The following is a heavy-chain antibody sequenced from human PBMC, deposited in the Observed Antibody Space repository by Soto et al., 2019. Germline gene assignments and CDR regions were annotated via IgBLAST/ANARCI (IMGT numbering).Heavy chain of an antibody. Sequence: ESGGGVVQPGRSLRLSCAASGFTFSNFAMYWVRQAPGKGLEWVTVISYDGSHKYYADSVKGRFTISRDNSKNTLYLQMNNLRAEDSAVYFCARDYSYQRAMDVWGQGTTVTVSS. J-gene: IGHJ6*02. CDR3: ARDYSYQRAMDV. V-gene: IGHV3-30-3*01. CDR1: GFTFSNFA. CDR2: ISYDGSHK. D-gene: IGHD2-15*01.